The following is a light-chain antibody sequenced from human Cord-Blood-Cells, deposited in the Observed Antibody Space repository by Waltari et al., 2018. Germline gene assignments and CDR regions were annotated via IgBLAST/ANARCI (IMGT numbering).Light chain of an antibody. V-gene: IGLV3-1*01. Sequence: SYELTQPPSVSVSPGQTASITCSGDKLGDNYACWYQQKPGQSPVLVIYQDRKRPSGIPGRFSGSNSGNTATLTISGTQAMDEADYYCQAWDSSTYVFGTRTKVTVL. CDR3: QAWDSSTYV. CDR1: KLGDNY. J-gene: IGLJ1*01. CDR2: QDR.